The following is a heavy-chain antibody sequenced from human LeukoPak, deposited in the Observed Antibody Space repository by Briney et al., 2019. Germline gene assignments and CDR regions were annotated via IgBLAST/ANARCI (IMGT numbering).Heavy chain of an antibody. D-gene: IGHD4-17*01. Sequence: ASVKVSCKASGYTFTGYYMHWVRQAPGQGLDWMGWINPHSGGTDYAQKFQGRVTMTRDTSISTAYMELSRLRSDDTAVYYCASTVTTLNLYYQPPWDLSYYYYMDVWGKGTTVTVSS. CDR2: INPHSGGT. CDR1: GYTFTGYY. CDR3: ASTVTTLNLYYQPPWDLSYYYYMDV. J-gene: IGHJ6*03. V-gene: IGHV1-2*02.